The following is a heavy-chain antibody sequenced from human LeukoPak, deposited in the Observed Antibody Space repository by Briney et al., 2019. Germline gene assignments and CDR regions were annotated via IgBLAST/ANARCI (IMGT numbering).Heavy chain of an antibody. V-gene: IGHV1-18*01. Sequence: GASVKVSCKASGYTSTSYGISWVRQAPGQGLEWMGWISAYNGNTNYAQKLQGRVTMTTDTSTSTAYMELRSLRSDDTAVYYCASAPRRGYSYGPGDPHFDYWGQGTLVTVSS. CDR3: ASAPRRGYSYGPGDPHFDY. CDR2: ISAYNGNT. CDR1: GYTSTSYG. J-gene: IGHJ4*02. D-gene: IGHD5-18*01.